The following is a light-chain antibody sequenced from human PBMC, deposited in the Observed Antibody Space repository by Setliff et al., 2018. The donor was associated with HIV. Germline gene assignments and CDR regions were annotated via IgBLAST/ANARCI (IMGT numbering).Light chain of an antibody. CDR3: LQVESYPLT. J-gene: IGKJ3*01. CDR2: SAS. V-gene: IGKV1-9*01. CDR1: QAINNN. Sequence: DIQLTQSPPLLSASVGDTVTITCRASQAINNNLAWYQQKPGQAPKLLIYSASTLNTGVPSRFSGSSSGTDFILTISNLQPEDFATYRCLQVESYPLTFGPGTKVDIK.